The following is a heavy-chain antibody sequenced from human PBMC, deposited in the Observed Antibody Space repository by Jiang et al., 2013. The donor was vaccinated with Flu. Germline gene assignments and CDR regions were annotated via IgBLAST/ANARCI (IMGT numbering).Heavy chain of an antibody. CDR1: GGSISGGSYY. Sequence: GPGLVKPSQTLSLTCTVSGGSISGGSYYWSWIRQPAGKGLEWIGRIYTSGSTNYNPSLKSRVTISVDTSKNQFSLKLSSVTAADTAVYYCARDRPRITMVRGVIGGGDNWFDPWGQGTLVTVSS. CDR3: ARDRPRITMVRGVIGGGDNWFDP. J-gene: IGHJ5*02. CDR2: IYTSGST. D-gene: IGHD3-10*01. V-gene: IGHV4-61*02.